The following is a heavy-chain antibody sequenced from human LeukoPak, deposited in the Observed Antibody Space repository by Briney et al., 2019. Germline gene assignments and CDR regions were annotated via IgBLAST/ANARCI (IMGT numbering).Heavy chain of an antibody. J-gene: IGHJ5*02. D-gene: IGHD3-3*01. CDR1: GYTLTELS. V-gene: IGHV1-24*01. Sequence: ASVKVSCTVSGYTLTELSMHWVRQAPGKGLEWMGGFDPEDGETIYAQKFQGRVTMTEDTSTDTAYMELSSLRSEDTAVYYCATVTIITIFGVVTPTGFDPWGQGTLVTVSS. CDR3: ATVTIITIFGVVTPTGFDP. CDR2: FDPEDGET.